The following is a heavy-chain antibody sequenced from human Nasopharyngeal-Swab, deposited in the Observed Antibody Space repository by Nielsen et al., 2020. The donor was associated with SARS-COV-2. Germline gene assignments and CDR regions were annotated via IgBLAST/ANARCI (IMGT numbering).Heavy chain of an antibody. CDR3: AKGYSSGWFPYEY. Sequence: SGVSGFTFSNYAMNWVRQAPGKGLEWVSGISGSGGTIYCVDSVKGRFTISRDNSRNSLYLHMSNLRAEDTAIYYCAKGYSSGWFPYEYWGQGTLVTVSS. D-gene: IGHD6-19*01. CDR1: GFTFSNYA. V-gene: IGHV3-23*01. J-gene: IGHJ4*02. CDR2: ISGSGGTI.